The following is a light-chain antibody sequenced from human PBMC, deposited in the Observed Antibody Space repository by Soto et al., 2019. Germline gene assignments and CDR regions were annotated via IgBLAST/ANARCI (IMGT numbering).Light chain of an antibody. CDR3: CSYAGRYIWV. V-gene: IGLV2-11*01. J-gene: IGLJ3*02. CDR1: SSDVGSYNY. Sequence: QSALTQPRSVSGSPGQSVTISCTGSSSDVGSYNYVSWYQQHPGKAPKFMIYDVSKRPSGVPDRFSGSKSGNTASLTISGLQAEDEADYYCCSYAGRYIWVFGGGTKLTVL. CDR2: DVS.